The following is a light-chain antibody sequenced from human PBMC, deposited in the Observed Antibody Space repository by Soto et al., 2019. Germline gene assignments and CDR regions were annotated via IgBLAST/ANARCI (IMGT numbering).Light chain of an antibody. CDR1: ESISNK. CDR3: QQYDDWPET. J-gene: IGKJ1*01. Sequence: EIVMTQSPATLSVSPGERATLSSRASESISNKLAWYQQRPGQAPRLLIYGASTRATAIPARFSGSGSGTEFTLTISSLQSEDFAVYYCQQYDDWPETFGQGTKVDI. V-gene: IGKV3-15*01. CDR2: GAS.